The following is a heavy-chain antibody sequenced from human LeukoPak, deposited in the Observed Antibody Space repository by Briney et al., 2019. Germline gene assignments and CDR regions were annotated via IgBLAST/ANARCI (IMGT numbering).Heavy chain of an antibody. CDR2: ISAYNGNT. J-gene: IGHJ4*02. D-gene: IGHD2-2*01. Sequence: GASVKVSCKASGYTFTSYGISWVRQAPGQGPEWMGWISAYNGNTNYAQKLQGRVTMTTDTSTSTACMELRSLRSDDTAVYYCARDWSGGYCSSTSCYGIEDYWGQGTLVTVSS. CDR3: ARDWSGGYCSSTSCYGIEDY. CDR1: GYTFTSYG. V-gene: IGHV1-18*01.